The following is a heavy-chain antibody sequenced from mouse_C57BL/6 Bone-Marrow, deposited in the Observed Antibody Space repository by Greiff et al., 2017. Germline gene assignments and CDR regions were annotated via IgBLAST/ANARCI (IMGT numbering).Heavy chain of an antibody. J-gene: IGHJ3*01. CDR1: GFTFSSYA. CDR2: ISDGGSYT. D-gene: IGHD2-2*01. V-gene: IGHV5-4*01. Sequence: EVHLVESGGGLVKPGGSLKLSCAASGFTFSSYAMSWVRQTPEKRLEWVATISDGGSYTYYPDNVKGRFTISRDNAKNNLYLQMSHLKSEDTAMYYCAIYYGYPWFAYWGQGTLVTVSA. CDR3: AIYYGYPWFAY.